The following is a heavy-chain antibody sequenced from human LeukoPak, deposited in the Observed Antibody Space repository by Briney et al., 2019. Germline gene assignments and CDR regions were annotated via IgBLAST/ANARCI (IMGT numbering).Heavy chain of an antibody. D-gene: IGHD2-15*01. CDR3: AGSALGYCSGGSCYSGPSFDY. CDR1: GGSISRGSYY. V-gene: IGHV4-61*02. CDR2: IYTRGST. Sequence: PSETLSLTCTVSGGSISRGSYYWTWIRQPAGKGLEYIGRIYTRGSTSYNPSLKSRVTISVDTSKNQFSLKPSSVTAADTAVYYCAGSALGYCSGGSCYSGPSFDYWGQGTLVTVSS. J-gene: IGHJ4*02.